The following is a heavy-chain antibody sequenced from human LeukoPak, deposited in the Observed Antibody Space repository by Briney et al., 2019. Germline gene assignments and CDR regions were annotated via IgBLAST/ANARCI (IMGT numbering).Heavy chain of an antibody. D-gene: IGHD3-16*01. Sequence: PGGSLRLSCAASGFTFSTSWMSWVRQAPGKGLEWVANIKEDGSEKLYMDSVKGRFTISRDNAKNSLYLQMNSLRAEDTAVFYCAKGDYFDYWGQGTLVTVSS. CDR3: AKGDYFDY. J-gene: IGHJ4*02. V-gene: IGHV3-7*01. CDR1: GFTFSTSW. CDR2: IKEDGSEK.